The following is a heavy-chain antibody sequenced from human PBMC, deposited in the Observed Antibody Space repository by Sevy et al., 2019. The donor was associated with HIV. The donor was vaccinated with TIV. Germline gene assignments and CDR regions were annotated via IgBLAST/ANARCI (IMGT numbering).Heavy chain of an antibody. D-gene: IGHD2-15*01. V-gene: IGHV1-69*13. CDR2: IIPIFGTA. CDR1: GGTFSSYG. Sequence: ASVKVSCKASGGTFSSYGITWVRQAPGQGLEWMGEIIPIFGTANYAQKFQGRVTITADESTSTAYMELSSLRSEDTAVYYCASAEVVAAAPFYYGMDVWGQGTTVTVSS. CDR3: ASAEVVAAAPFYYGMDV. J-gene: IGHJ6*02.